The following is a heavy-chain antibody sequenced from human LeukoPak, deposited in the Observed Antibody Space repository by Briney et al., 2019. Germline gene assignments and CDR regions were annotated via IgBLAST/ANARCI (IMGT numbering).Heavy chain of an antibody. Sequence: GGSLRLSCAASGFTFSSYSMNWVRQAPGKGLEWVSSISSSSSYIYYADSVKGRFTISRDNAKNSLYLQMNSLRAEDTAVYYRARDHSGPTVVTPTYDYWGQGTLVTVSS. CDR3: ARDHSGPTVVTPTYDY. CDR1: GFTFSSYS. D-gene: IGHD4-23*01. J-gene: IGHJ4*02. V-gene: IGHV3-21*01. CDR2: ISSSSSYI.